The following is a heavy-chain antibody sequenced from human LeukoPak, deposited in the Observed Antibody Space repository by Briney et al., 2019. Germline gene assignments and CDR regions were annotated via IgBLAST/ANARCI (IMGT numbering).Heavy chain of an antibody. V-gene: IGHV4-61*02. CDR1: GGSISSGSYY. J-gene: IGHJ3*02. D-gene: IGHD5-24*01. CDR3: AMRRVEMATIYAFDI. Sequence: SQTLSLTCTVSGGSISSGSYYWSWIRQPAGKGLERNGRIYTIGSTNYNPSLKSRVTISVDTAKNQFSLKLSSVTAADTAVYYCAMRRVEMATIYAFDIWGQGTMVTVSS. CDR2: IYTIGST.